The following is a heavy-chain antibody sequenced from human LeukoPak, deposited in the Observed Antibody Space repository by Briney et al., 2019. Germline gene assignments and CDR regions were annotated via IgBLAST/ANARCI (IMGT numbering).Heavy chain of an antibody. J-gene: IGHJ4*02. Sequence: GGSLRLSCAASGFTFSSYSMNWVRQAPGKGLEWVSSISSSSYIYYADSVKGRFTISRDNAKNSLYLQMNSLRAEDTAVYYCARGGMIVVAPFDYWGQGTLVTVSS. CDR2: ISSSSYI. D-gene: IGHD3-22*01. V-gene: IGHV3-21*01. CDR3: ARGGMIVVAPFDY. CDR1: GFTFSSYS.